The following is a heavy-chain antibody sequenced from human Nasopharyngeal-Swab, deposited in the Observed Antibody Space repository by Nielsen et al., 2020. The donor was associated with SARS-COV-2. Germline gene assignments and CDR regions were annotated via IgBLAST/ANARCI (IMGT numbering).Heavy chain of an antibody. J-gene: IGHJ4*02. V-gene: IGHV3-30*18. D-gene: IGHD1-26*01. CDR1: GFTFSNFW. CDR3: AKRSGTYQYYFDC. Sequence: GESLKISCAASGFTFSNFWMSWVRQAPGKGPEWVAVISYDGSNKYYADSVKGRFTISRDNSRNTLYLQMNSLRAEDTAVYYCAKRSGTYQYYFDCWGQGTLVTVSS. CDR2: ISYDGSNK.